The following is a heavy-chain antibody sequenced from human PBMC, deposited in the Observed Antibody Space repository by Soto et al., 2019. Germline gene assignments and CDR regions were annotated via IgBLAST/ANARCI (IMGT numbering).Heavy chain of an antibody. V-gene: IGHV3-48*01. CDR2: ISSSSSTI. D-gene: IGHD2-15*01. J-gene: IGHJ4*02. CDR1: GFTFSSYS. Sequence: EVQLVESGGGLVQPGGSLRLSCAASGFTFSSYSMNWVRQAPWKGLEWVSYISSSSSTIYYADSVKGRFTISRDNAKNSLYLQMNSLRAEDTAVYYCARGGGCSGGSCNFDYWGQGTLVTVSS. CDR3: ARGGGCSGGSCNFDY.